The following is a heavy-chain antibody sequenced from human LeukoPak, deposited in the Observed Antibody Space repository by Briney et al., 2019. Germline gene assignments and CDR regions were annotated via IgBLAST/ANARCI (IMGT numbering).Heavy chain of an antibody. Sequence: SGTLSLTCTVSGGSISSGGYYWSCIRQHPGKGLEWIGYIYYSGSTYYNPSLKSRVTISVDTSKNQLSLKLSSVTAADTAVYYCASNYYGSGSYLDVWGQGTTVTVSS. D-gene: IGHD3-10*01. CDR1: GGSISSGGYY. CDR3: ASNYYGSGSYLDV. J-gene: IGHJ6*02. CDR2: IYYSGST. V-gene: IGHV4-31*03.